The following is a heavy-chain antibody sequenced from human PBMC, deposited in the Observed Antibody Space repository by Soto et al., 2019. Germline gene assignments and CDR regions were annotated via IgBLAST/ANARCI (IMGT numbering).Heavy chain of an antibody. CDR1: GYSFTSHW. CDR3: ARQGYHDFWSGFPAPDYGMDV. J-gene: IGHJ6*02. Sequence: SLKISCKVSGYSFTSHWIGWVRQMPGKGLEWMGIIYPGDSHTIYSPSFQGQVTISADKSISTAFLQWRSLKASDTAMYYCARQGYHDFWSGFPAPDYGMDVWGQGTTVTVSS. V-gene: IGHV5-51*01. D-gene: IGHD3-3*01. CDR2: IYPGDSHT.